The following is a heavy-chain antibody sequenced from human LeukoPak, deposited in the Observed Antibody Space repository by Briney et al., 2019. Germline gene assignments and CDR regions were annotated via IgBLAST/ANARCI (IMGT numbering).Heavy chain of an antibody. V-gene: IGHV1-69*01. J-gene: IGHJ6*04. Sequence: SVKVSCKASGGTFISYAISWVRQAPGQGLEWMGGIIPIFGTANYAQKFQGRVTITADESTSTAYMELSSLRSEDTAMYYCARERGSYGYYYYGMDVWGKGPTVTVSS. CDR2: IIPIFGTA. CDR1: GGTFISYA. D-gene: IGHD5-18*01. CDR3: ARERGSYGYYYYGMDV.